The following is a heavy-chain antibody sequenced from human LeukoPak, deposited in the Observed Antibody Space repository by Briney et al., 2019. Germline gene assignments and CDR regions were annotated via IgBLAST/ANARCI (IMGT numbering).Heavy chain of an antibody. V-gene: IGHV1-46*01. CDR2: IYPRDGST. CDR1: GYTFTSNY. CDR3: ARDQEGFDC. J-gene: IGHJ4*02. Sequence: ASVKVSCKASGYTFTSNYIHWVRQAPGQGLEWMGMIYPRDGSTSYAQKFQGRVTVTRDTSTSTVRMELSGLRSEDTAVYYCARDQEGFDCWGQGTLVTVSS.